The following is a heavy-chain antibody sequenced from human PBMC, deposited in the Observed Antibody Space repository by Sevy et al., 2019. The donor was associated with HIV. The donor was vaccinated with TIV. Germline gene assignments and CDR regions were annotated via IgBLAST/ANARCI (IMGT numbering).Heavy chain of an antibody. Sequence: ASVKVSCKASGYTFTGYYMHWVRQAPGQGLEWMGWINPNSGGTNYAQKFQGWVTMTRDTSISTAYMELSRLRSDDTAVYYCARDTMVRGVTYWFDSWGQGTLVTVSS. J-gene: IGHJ5*01. D-gene: IGHD3-10*01. CDR1: GYTFTGYY. CDR3: ARDTMVRGVTYWFDS. CDR2: INPNSGGT. V-gene: IGHV1-2*04.